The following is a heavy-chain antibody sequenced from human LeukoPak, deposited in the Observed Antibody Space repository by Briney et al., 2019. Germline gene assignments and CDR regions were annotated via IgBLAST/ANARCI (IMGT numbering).Heavy chain of an antibody. CDR3: ARGPIQLWNHDAMDV. J-gene: IGHJ6*02. CDR2: IRSKAYRGTT. CDR1: GFTFGDHA. Sequence: GGSLRLSCTGSGFTFGDHAMSWVRQAPGKGLEWVGFIRSKAYRGTTEYAASVKGRFSISRDDSASIAYLQMNSLKTEDTAVYYCARGPIQLWNHDAMDVWGQGTTVTVSS. V-gene: IGHV3-49*04. D-gene: IGHD5-18*01.